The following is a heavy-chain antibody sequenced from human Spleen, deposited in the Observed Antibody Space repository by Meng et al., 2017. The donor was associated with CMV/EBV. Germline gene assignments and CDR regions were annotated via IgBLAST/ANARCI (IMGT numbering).Heavy chain of an antibody. Sequence: GESLKISCAASGFTFDHYGMTWVRQAPGKGLEWVSHINWHGGSIGYADSVEGRFTISRDNANNSLYLQMNSLSAVDTAVYYCARIWGGGYGMDVWGQGTTVTVSS. V-gene: IGHV3-20*04. CDR1: GFTFDHYG. CDR3: ARIWGGGYGMDV. CDR2: INWHGGSI. J-gene: IGHJ6*02. D-gene: IGHD3-16*01.